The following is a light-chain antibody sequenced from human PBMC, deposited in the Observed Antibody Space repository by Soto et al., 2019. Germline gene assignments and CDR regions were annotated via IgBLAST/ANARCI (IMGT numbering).Light chain of an antibody. CDR2: ETN. V-gene: IGLV1-51*01. J-gene: IGLJ1*01. Sequence: QSVLTQPPSVSAAPGQKVTISCSGSSSSIGSNYVCWYQQFPGAAPKLVMYETNKRPSGIPDRFSGSKSGTSATLDITGLQTGDEADDYSGTCDSSLNTDVFGTGTKRTVL. CDR3: GTCDSSLNTDV. CDR1: SSSIGSNY.